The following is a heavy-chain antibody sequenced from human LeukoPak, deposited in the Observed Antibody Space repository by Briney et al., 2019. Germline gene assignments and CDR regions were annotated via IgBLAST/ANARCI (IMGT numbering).Heavy chain of an antibody. CDR3: ARGGGLDV. Sequence: PGGSLRLSCAASGFTFSSYWMNWARQAPGKGLEWVASINHNGNVNYYVDSVKGRFTISRDNAKNSLYLQMSNWRAEDTAVYLCARGGGLDVWGQGATVTVSS. CDR1: GFTFSSYW. CDR2: INHNGNVN. J-gene: IGHJ6*02. D-gene: IGHD3-16*01. V-gene: IGHV3-7*03.